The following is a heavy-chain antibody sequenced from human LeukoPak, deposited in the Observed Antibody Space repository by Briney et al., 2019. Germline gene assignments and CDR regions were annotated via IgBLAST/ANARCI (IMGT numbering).Heavy chain of an antibody. V-gene: IGHV4-38-2*02. Sequence: SETLSLTCTVSGYSINSGYYWGWIRQPPGKGLEWIGSIYHSGSTYYNPSLKSRVTISVDTSKNQFSLKLSSVTAADTAVYYCARGYSSGWYSAWGQGTLVTVSS. D-gene: IGHD6-19*01. CDR2: IYHSGST. J-gene: IGHJ5*02. CDR1: GYSINSGYY. CDR3: ARGYSSGWYSA.